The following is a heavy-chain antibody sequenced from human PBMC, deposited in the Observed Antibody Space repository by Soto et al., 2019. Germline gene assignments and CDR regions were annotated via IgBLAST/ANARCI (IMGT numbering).Heavy chain of an antibody. J-gene: IGHJ4*02. V-gene: IGHV3-74*01. D-gene: IGHD2-15*01. Sequence: SLRLSCAASGFSFSSYWMHWVRQAPEKGLEWVSRIDNEGTGTSYADSVRGRFTFSRDNAKNTLYLQMSSLRPEDTAVYYCTRLGGGHYFDSWGRGTRVTVSS. CDR3: TRLGGGHYFDS. CDR2: IDNEGTGT. CDR1: GFSFSSYW.